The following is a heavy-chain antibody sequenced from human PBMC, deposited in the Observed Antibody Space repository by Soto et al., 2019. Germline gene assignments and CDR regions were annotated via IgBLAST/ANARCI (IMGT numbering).Heavy chain of an antibody. CDR1: GFNCSSHG. J-gene: IGHJ6*02. D-gene: IGHD6-13*01. CDR3: ARDFIAAAEDYDYYGMDV. CDR2: IWYDGSTK. V-gene: IGHV3-33*01. Sequence: PGGSLRLSCAASGFNCSSHGLHWVRQAPGQWVEWVAVIWYDGSTKYYVDSVKGRFTISRDNSKNTLYLQMNSLRAEDTAVEYWARDFIAAAEDYDYYGMDVWGQGTTVTVSS.